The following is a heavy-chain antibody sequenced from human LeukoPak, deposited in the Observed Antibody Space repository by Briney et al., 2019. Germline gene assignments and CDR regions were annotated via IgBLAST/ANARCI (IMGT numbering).Heavy chain of an antibody. CDR3: AKFPSRGIAVADY. J-gene: IGHJ4*02. D-gene: IGHD6-19*01. Sequence: GGSLRLSCAASGFTFSSYGMHWVRQAPGKGLEWVAFIRYDGSNKYYADSVKGRFTISRDNSKNTLYLQMNSLRAEDTAVYYCAKFPSRGIAVADYWGQGTLVTVSS. CDR2: IRYDGSNK. CDR1: GFTFSSYG. V-gene: IGHV3-30*02.